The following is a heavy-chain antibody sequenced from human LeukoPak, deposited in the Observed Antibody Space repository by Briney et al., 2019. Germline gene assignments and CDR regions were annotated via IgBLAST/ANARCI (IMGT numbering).Heavy chain of an antibody. CDR2: FDPEDGET. CDR3: ARDKIAAAAIFAFDY. CDR1: GYTLTELS. D-gene: IGHD6-13*01. Sequence: ASVKVSCKVSGYTLTELSMHWVRQAPGKGLEWMGGFDPEDGETIYAQKFQGRVTITADKSTSTAYMELSSLRSEDTAIYYCARDKIAAAAIFAFDYWGQGTLVTVSS. V-gene: IGHV1-24*01. J-gene: IGHJ4*02.